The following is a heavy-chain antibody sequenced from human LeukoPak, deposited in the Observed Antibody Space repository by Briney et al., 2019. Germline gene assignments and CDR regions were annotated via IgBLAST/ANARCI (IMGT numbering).Heavy chain of an antibody. V-gene: IGHV1-2*02. CDR3: ARDHGRRYCSSTSCYMRGNWFDP. D-gene: IGHD2-2*02. Sequence: ASVTVSCKASGYTFTGYYMHWVRQAPGQGLEWMGLINPNSGGTNYAQKFQGRVTMTRDTSISTAYMELNRLRSDDTAVYYCARDHGRRYCSSTSCYMRGNWFDPWGQGTLVTVSS. CDR2: INPNSGGT. CDR1: GYTFTGYY. J-gene: IGHJ5*02.